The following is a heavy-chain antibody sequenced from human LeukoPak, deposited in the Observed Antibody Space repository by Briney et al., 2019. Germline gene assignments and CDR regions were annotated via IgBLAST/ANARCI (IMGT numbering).Heavy chain of an antibody. D-gene: IGHD3-22*01. CDR3: ARGLGSYDSSELTWPMISF. V-gene: IGHV1-8*01. CDR1: GYTFTSYE. J-gene: IGHJ4*02. Sequence: EASVKVSCKASGYTFTSYEINWVRQAIGQGLEWMGWMNPNSGDTAYAQKFQDRVTMTRSTSISTAYMELSSLRSEDTAVYYCARGLGSYDSSELTWPMISFWGQGTLVTVSS. CDR2: MNPNSGDT.